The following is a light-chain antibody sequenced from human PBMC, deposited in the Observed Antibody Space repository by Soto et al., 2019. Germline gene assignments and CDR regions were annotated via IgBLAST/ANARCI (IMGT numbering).Light chain of an antibody. CDR1: QSVSSSS. CDR3: QQYGNSPPYT. J-gene: IGKJ2*01. V-gene: IGKV3-20*01. CDR2: GAS. Sequence: EIVLTQSPGTQSLSPGERATLSCRASQSVSSSSLAWYQQKPGQAPRLLIYGASSRATGIPDRFSGSGSGTDVTLTVSRLEPADFVVYYCQQYGNSPPYTFGQGTKLEI.